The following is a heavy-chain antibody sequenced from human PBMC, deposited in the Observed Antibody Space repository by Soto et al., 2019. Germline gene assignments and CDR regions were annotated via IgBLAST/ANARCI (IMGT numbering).Heavy chain of an antibody. CDR3: ARSLYGDYVGY. Sequence: SSETLSLTCTVSGGSISSYYWSWIRQPPGKGLEWIGYIYYSGSTNYNPSLKSRVTISVDTSKNQFSLKMSSVTAADTAVYYCARSLYGDYVGYWGQGTLVTVSS. CDR1: GGSISSYY. D-gene: IGHD4-17*01. V-gene: IGHV4-59*08. CDR2: IYYSGST. J-gene: IGHJ4*02.